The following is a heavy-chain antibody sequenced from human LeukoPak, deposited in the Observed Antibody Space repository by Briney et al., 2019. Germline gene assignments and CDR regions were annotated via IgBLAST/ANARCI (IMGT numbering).Heavy chain of an antibody. J-gene: IGHJ4*02. D-gene: IGHD3-9*01. CDR1: GGSISSYY. Sequence: PSETLSLTCTVSGGSISSYYWSWLRQPPGKGLEWIGYIYYSGSTNYNPSLKSRVTISVDTSKNQFSLKLSSVTAADTAVYYCARQDRGYDILTGYYGGGVDYWGQGTLVTVSS. CDR3: ARQDRGYDILTGYYGGGVDY. V-gene: IGHV4-59*08. CDR2: IYYSGST.